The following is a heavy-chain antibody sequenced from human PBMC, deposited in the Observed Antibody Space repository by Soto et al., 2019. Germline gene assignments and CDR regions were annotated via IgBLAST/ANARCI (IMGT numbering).Heavy chain of an antibody. CDR3: ASPHYDRSGYCAS. CDR2: ISWRETIT. CDR1: GFTFSSYA. J-gene: IGHJ5*02. D-gene: IGHD3-22*01. V-gene: IGHV3-30-3*01. Sequence: GGSLRLSCAASGFTFSSYAMHWVRQAPGKGLEWVAVISWRETITYYADSVKGRFTISRDNSKNTLYLQMNSLRPEDTAVYYCASPHYDRSGYCASWGQGTRV.